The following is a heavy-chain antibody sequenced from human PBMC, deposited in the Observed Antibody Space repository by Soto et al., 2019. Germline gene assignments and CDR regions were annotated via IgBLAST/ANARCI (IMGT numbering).Heavy chain of an antibody. D-gene: IGHD2-21*01. CDR3: ARVWRGAFDI. V-gene: IGHV4-59*01. CDR2: IYYSGST. CDR1: GGSISSYY. Sequence: QVQLQESGPGLLKPSETLSLTCTVSGGSISSYYWSWIRQPPGKGLEWIGYIYYSGSTNYNPSLKSRVTISVDTSKNQFSLKLSSVTAADTAVYYCARVWRGAFDIWGQGTMVTVSS. J-gene: IGHJ3*02.